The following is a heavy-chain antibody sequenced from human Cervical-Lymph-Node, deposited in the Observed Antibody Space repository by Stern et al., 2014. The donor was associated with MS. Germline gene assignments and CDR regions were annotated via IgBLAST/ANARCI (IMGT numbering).Heavy chain of an antibody. CDR1: GFTFEDYG. J-gene: IGHJ6*02. D-gene: IGHD2-8*02. Sequence: EVQLLESGGGVVRPGRSLRLSCAASGFTFEDYGMSWVRPAPGKGLWWVAAINWNGGSTVYAGSVQGRFTISRDNAKNSLYLQMNSLRAEDTALYHCARAFCNGGVCYSFPFYGMDVWGQGTTVTVSS. CDR2: INWNGGST. V-gene: IGHV3-20*01. CDR3: ARAFCNGGVCYSFPFYGMDV.